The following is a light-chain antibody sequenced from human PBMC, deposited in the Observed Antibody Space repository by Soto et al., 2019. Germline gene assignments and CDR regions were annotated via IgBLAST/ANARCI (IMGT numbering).Light chain of an antibody. J-gene: IGKJ2*01. CDR2: GAS. Sequence: ETVMPQSPDTLPASPGERATLAGTATQSVGSSLAWYQQKPGQPPRLLIYGASTRATGVPARFSGSGSGKEFTLTITSLQSEDFAVYYCQHYDNWPPYTFGQGTKVDIK. CDR3: QHYDNWPPYT. V-gene: IGKV3-15*01. CDR1: QSVGSS.